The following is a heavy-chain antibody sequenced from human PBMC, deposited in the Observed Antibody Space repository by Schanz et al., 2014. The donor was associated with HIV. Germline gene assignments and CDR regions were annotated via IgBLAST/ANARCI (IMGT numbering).Heavy chain of an antibody. CDR2: MSHDGFSK. CDR1: GFTFRSYA. D-gene: IGHD6-19*01. V-gene: IGHV3-30*09. J-gene: IGHJ3*01. Sequence: VQLLESGGGLVQPGGSLRVSCAASGFTFRSYAMHWVRQAPGKGLEWVAGMSHDGFSKYFADSVKGRFAISREDSKNTVHLQMDSLRPEDTAVYYCAREGESSGRAGLFDLWGQGAMVTVSS. CDR3: AREGESSGRAGLFDL.